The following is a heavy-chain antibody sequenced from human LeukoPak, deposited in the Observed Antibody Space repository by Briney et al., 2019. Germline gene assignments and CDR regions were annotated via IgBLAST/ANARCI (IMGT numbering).Heavy chain of an antibody. CDR3: ARYTFAAAWFDP. Sequence: PSQTLSLTCTVSGGSISSGSYYWSWIRQPAGKGLEWIGRIYTSGSTNYNPSLKSRVTISVDTSKNQFSLKLSSVTAADTAVYYCARYTFAAAWFDPRGQGTLVTVSS. CDR2: IYTSGST. J-gene: IGHJ5*02. CDR1: GGSISSGSYY. V-gene: IGHV4-61*02. D-gene: IGHD6-13*01.